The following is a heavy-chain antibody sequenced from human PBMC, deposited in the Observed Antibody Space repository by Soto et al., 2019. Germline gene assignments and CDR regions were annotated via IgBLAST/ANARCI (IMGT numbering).Heavy chain of an antibody. V-gene: IGHV4-34*01. D-gene: IGHD3-10*01. J-gene: IGHJ5*02. CDR3: ARGRRGNGSGSYSPNKKRGYNWFDP. CDR2: INHSGST. CDR1: GGSFSGYY. Sequence: QVQLQQWGAGLLKPSETLSLTCAVYGGSFSGYYWSWIRQPPGKGLEWIGEINHSGSTNYNPSLKSRVTITVDTSKNQFSLKLSSVTAADTAVYYCARGRRGNGSGSYSPNKKRGYNWFDPWGQGTLVTVSS.